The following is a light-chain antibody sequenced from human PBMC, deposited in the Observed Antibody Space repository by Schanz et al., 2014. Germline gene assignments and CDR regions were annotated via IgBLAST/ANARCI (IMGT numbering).Light chain of an antibody. CDR1: QSVSSSF. Sequence: EIVLTQSPGTLSLSPGERAPLSCRASQSVSSSFLAWYQQKPGQAPRLLIYGASSRATGIPDRFSGSGSGTDFTLTISSLEPEDFAVYHCQQGNNWPLMYTFGQGTKLEIK. CDR2: GAS. CDR3: QQGNNWPLMYT. V-gene: IGKV3D-20*02. J-gene: IGKJ2*01.